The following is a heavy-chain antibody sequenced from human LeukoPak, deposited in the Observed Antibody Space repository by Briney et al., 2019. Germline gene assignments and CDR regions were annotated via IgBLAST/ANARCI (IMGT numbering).Heavy chain of an antibody. Sequence: ASVKVSCKASGYTFTSYGISWVRQAPGQGLEWMGWISAYNGNTNYAQKLQGRVTMTTDTSTSTAYMELRSLRSDDTAVYYCARDPKPGIAVAGRQPGAFDIWGQGTMVTVSS. V-gene: IGHV1-18*01. J-gene: IGHJ3*02. D-gene: IGHD6-19*01. CDR3: ARDPKPGIAVAGRQPGAFDI. CDR1: GYTFTSYG. CDR2: ISAYNGNT.